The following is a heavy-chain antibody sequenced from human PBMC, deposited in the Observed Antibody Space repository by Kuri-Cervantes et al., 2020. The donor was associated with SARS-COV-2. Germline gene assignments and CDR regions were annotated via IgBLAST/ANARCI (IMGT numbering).Heavy chain of an antibody. J-gene: IGHJ2*01. D-gene: IGHD5-24*01. Sequence: GESLKISCAASGFTFSSYSMNWVRQAPGKGLEWVSYISSSGSTIYYADSVKGRFTISRDNAKNSLYLQMNSLRAEDTAVYYCASLLIRSRETPCWYFDLWGRGTLVTVSS. V-gene: IGHV3-48*04. CDR2: ISSSGSTI. CDR1: GFTFSSYS. CDR3: ASLLIRSRETPCWYFDL.